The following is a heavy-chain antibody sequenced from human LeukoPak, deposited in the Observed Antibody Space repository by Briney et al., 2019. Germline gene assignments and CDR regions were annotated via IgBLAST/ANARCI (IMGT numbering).Heavy chain of an antibody. CDR3: AKGLPSCLGPFMVRGVMADY. V-gene: IGHV3-23*01. CDR1: GFTFSSYA. CDR2: ISGSGGST. J-gene: IGHJ4*02. D-gene: IGHD3-10*01. Sequence: GGSLRLSCAASGFTFSSYAMSWVRQAPGKGLEWVSAISGSGGSTYYADSVKGRFTISRDNSKNTLYLQMNSLRAEDTAVYYCAKGLPSCLGPFMVRGVMADYWGQGTLVTVSS.